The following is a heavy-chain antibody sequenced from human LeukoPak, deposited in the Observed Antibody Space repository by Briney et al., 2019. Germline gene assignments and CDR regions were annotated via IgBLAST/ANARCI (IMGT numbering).Heavy chain of an antibody. CDR1: GYTFTGYY. CDR2: INPNSGGT. CDR3: AKSPMVRGVPDY. Sequence: AASVKVSCKASGYTFTGYYMHWVRQAPGQGLEWMGWINPNSGGTNYAQKFQGRVTMTRDTSISTAYMELSRLRSDDTAVYYCAKSPMVRGVPDYWGQGTLVTVSS. D-gene: IGHD3-10*01. V-gene: IGHV1-2*02. J-gene: IGHJ4*02.